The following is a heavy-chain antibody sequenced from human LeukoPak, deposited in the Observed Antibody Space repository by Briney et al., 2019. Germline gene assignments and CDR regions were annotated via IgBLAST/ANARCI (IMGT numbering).Heavy chain of an antibody. D-gene: IGHD1-7*01. J-gene: IGHJ5*02. CDR1: GFTFSNAW. CDR3: TTDPPNWNSQNWFDP. CDR2: IKSKTDGGTT. V-gene: IGHV3-15*01. Sequence: GGSLRLSCAASGFTFSNAWMSGVRQAPGKGLEWVGRIKSKTDGGTTDYAAPVKGRFTISRDDSKNTLYLQMNSLKTEDTAVYYCTTDPPNWNSQNWFDPWGQGTLVTVSS.